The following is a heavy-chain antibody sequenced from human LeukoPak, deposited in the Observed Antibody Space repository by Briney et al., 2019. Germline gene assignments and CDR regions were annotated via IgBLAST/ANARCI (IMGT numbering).Heavy chain of an antibody. V-gene: IGHV3-21*01. CDR1: GFTFSSYS. Sequence: PGRSLRLSCAASGFTFSSYSMNWVRQAPGKGLEWVSSISSSSSYIHYADSVKGRFTISRDNAKNSLYLQMNSLRAEDTAVYYCARDRDDILTGYSDYWGQGTLVTVSS. CDR2: ISSSSSYI. CDR3: ARDRDDILTGYSDY. J-gene: IGHJ4*02. D-gene: IGHD3-9*01.